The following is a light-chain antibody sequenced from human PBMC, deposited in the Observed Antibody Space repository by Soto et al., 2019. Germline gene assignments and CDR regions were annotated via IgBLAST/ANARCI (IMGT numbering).Light chain of an antibody. V-gene: IGKV3-15*01. Sequence: EIVMTQSPATLSVSPGERATLSCRASQSVSSNLAWYQQKPGQAPRLLIYGASTMATGIPARFGGSGSGTEFTLTISSLQSEYFAVYYCQQYNNWPFSFGPGTKVDIK. CDR1: QSVSSN. J-gene: IGKJ3*01. CDR2: GAS. CDR3: QQYNNWPFS.